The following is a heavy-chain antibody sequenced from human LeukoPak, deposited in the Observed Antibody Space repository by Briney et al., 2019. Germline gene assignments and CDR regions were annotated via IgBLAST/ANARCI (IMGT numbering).Heavy chain of an antibody. D-gene: IGHD3-10*01. J-gene: IGHJ4*02. CDR1: GFTFDNFA. CDR2: ISWDSVNI. CDR3: AKAGEGWSPFDY. V-gene: IGHV3-9*01. Sequence: PGGSLRLSCVAPGFTFDNFAMHWVRHAPGKGLEWVSGISWDSVNIDYADSVKGRFTISRDDPKNSLYLQMKSLKPEDTALYYCAKAGEGWSPFDYWGQGALVTVSS.